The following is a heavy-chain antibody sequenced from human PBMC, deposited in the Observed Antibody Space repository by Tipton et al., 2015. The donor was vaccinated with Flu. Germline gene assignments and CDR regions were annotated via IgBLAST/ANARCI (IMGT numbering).Heavy chain of an antibody. D-gene: IGHD6-6*01. V-gene: IGHV3-7*01. Sequence: SLRLSCAGSGFTFSSDWMSWVRQAPGKGLEWVANINQDGSEKYYVDSVKGRFTISRDNAKNSLYLQMNSLRAEDTAVYFCAREGGSSSDFVTFDYWGQGTLVTVSS. CDR3: AREGGSSSDFVTFDY. CDR1: GFTFSSDW. J-gene: IGHJ4*02. CDR2: INQDGSEK.